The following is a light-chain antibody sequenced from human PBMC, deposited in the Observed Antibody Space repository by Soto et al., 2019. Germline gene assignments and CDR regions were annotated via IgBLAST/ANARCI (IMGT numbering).Light chain of an antibody. CDR3: QQYSSLWT. CDR2: GAS. J-gene: IGKJ1*01. V-gene: IGKV3-20*01. CDR1: QSLSNNY. Sequence: ENVLTQSPGTLSLSPGERDTLSCRTSQSLSNNYLAWYQQKPGQAPRLLIYGASSMATGSPDRFSGSGSGTDFTISISSLEPEDFAVYYCQQYSSLWTFGQGTKVEI.